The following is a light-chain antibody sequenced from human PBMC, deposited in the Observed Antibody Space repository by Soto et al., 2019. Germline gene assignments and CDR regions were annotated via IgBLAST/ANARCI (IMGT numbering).Light chain of an antibody. CDR3: QQYNTYCT. V-gene: IGKV1-5*01. J-gene: IGKJ1*01. CDR2: DAS. Sequence: DIQMTQSPSALSASVGDRVTITCRASQSISSWLAWYQQKPGKAPKLLIYDASSLESGVPSRFSGSGSGTEFTLTIRSLQPDAFATYYCQQYNTYCTFGQGTKVDI. CDR1: QSISSW.